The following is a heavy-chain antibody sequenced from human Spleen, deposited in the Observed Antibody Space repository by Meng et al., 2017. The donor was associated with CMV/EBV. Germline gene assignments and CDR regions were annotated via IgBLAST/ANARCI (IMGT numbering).Heavy chain of an antibody. J-gene: IGHJ5*02. Sequence: ASVKVSCKSSGYTITTYGISWVRQAPGQGLEWMGWLSANKGNTNYAQKLQGRDTMTTDTSTSTDYMELSRQRSDDTAVYYRARDLYRIAAAGTGRYNWFDPWGQGTLVTVSS. CDR1: GYTITTYG. D-gene: IGHD6-13*01. CDR3: ARDLYRIAAAGTGRYNWFDP. CDR2: LSANKGNT. V-gene: IGHV1-18*01.